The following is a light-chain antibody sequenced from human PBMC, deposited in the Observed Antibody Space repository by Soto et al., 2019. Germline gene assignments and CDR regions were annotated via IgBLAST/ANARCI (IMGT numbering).Light chain of an antibody. V-gene: IGKV1-9*01. Sequence: DIQLTQSPSFLSASVGGRVTITCRASQAISSHLAWYQQKPGKAPNLLIYGASTLQSGVPSRFSGGGSGTQFTLTISSLQPEDFATYYCQQLNSYPLTFGPGTKVDIK. CDR1: QAISSH. CDR3: QQLNSYPLT. J-gene: IGKJ3*01. CDR2: GAS.